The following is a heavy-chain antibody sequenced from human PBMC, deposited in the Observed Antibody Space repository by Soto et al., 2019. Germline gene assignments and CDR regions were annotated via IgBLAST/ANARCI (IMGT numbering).Heavy chain of an antibody. J-gene: IGHJ3*01. V-gene: IGHV1-2*04. CDR1: GYTFTGYY. CDR3: ARDNSQTPGAFDV. D-gene: IGHD2-21*01. CDR2: INPNSGGT. Sequence: GASVKVSCKASGYTFTGYYMHWVRQAPGQGLEWMGWINPNSGGTNYAQKFQGWVTMTRDTSISTAYMELSRLRSDDTAVYYCARDNSQTPGAFDVWGQGTMVTVSS.